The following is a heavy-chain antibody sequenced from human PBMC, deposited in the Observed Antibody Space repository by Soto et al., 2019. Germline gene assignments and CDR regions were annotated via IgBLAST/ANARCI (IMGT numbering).Heavy chain of an antibody. V-gene: IGHV1-69*12. CDR1: GGTFSSYA. J-gene: IGHJ3*02. CDR2: IIPIFGTA. CDR3: AKPEEIFPLDAFDI. D-gene: IGHD2-21*01. Sequence: QVQLVQSGAEVKKPGSSVKVSCKASGGTFSSYAISWVRQAPGQGLGWMGGIIPIFGTANYAQKFQGRVTITADESTSTAYMELSSLRSEDTAVYYCAKPEEIFPLDAFDIWGQGTMVTVSS.